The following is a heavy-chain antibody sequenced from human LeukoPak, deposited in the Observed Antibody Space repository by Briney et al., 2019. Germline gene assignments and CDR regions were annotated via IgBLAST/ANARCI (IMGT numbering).Heavy chain of an antibody. V-gene: IGHV1-69*04. CDR3: ARDRWYSSGWSPSYYYYYGMDV. CDR2: IIPILGIA. Sequence: GASVKVSCKASGGTFSSYAISWVRQAPGQGLEWMGRIIPILGIANYAQKFQGRVTITADKSTSTAYMELSSLRSEDTAVYYCARDRWYSSGWSPSYYYYYGMDVWGQGTTVTVSS. CDR1: GGTFSSYA. J-gene: IGHJ6*02. D-gene: IGHD6-19*01.